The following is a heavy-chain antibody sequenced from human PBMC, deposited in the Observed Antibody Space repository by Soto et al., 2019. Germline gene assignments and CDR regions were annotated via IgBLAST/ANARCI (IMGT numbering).Heavy chain of an antibody. V-gene: IGHV1-69*02. D-gene: IGHD5-12*01. CDR3: ARGGYSGY. CDR1: GGTFSSYT. J-gene: IGHJ4*02. Sequence: QVQLVQSGAEVKKPGSSVKVSCKASGGTFSSYTISWVRQAPGQGLEWMGRIIPILGIANYAQKFQGRVTIAADKSTSTAYMELSSLRSEDAAVYYCARGGYSGYWGQGTLVTVSS. CDR2: IIPILGIA.